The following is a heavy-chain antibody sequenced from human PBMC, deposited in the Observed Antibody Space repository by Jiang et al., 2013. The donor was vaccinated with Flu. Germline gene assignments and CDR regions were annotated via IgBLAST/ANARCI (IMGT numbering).Heavy chain of an antibody. J-gene: IGHJ3*02. CDR1: GFSLSTSGMC. V-gene: IGHV2-70*01. Sequence: KPTQTLTLTCTFSGFSLSTSGMCVSWIRQPPGKALEWLALIDWDDDKYYSTSLKTRLTISKDTSKNQVVLTMTNMDPVDTATYYCARILQSPDGTGYSYGMPYAFDIWGQGTMVTVSS. CDR3: ARILQSPDGTGYSYGMPYAFDI. D-gene: IGHD5-18*01. CDR2: IDWDDDK.